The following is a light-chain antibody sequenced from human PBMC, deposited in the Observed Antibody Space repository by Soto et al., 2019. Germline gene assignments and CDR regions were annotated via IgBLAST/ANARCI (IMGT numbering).Light chain of an antibody. J-gene: IGKJ4*01. CDR1: QSVSSY. V-gene: IGKV3-11*01. CDR2: DAS. CDR3: QQRSNWPPEVT. Sequence: EIVLTQSPATLSLSPGERATLSCTASQSVSSYLAWYQQKPGQAPRLLIYDASNRATGIPARFSGSGSGTDFTLTISSLEPEDFAVYYCQQRSNWPPEVTFGGGTQVEIK.